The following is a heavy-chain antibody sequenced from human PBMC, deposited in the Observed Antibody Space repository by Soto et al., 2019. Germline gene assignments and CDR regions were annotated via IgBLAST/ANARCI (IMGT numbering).Heavy chain of an antibody. V-gene: IGHV3-33*03. CDR1: GFTFSSYG. CDR2: IWYDGSNK. Sequence: PGGTLRLSCSASGFTFSSYGMHWVHQAPGKGLEWVAVIWYDGSNKYYADSVKGRFTISRDNSKNTLYLQMNSLRAEDTAVYYFATSSGRYGEAGFFEYWGQGPLVTVSS. J-gene: IGHJ4*02. CDR3: ATSSGRYGEAGFFEY. D-gene: IGHD6-19*01.